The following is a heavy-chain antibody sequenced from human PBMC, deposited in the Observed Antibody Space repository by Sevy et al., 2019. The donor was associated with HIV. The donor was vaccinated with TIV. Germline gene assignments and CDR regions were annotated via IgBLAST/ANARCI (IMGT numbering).Heavy chain of an antibody. CDR3: ARGGAPGVATPSPFDY. Sequence: GGSLRLSCAASGFTFSSYAMHWVRQAPGKGLEWVAVISNDGSNKYYADSVKGRFTISRDNSKNTLYLQMNSLRAEDTAVYYCARGGAPGVATPSPFDYWGQGTLVTVSS. J-gene: IGHJ4*02. D-gene: IGHD5-12*01. CDR2: ISNDGSNK. CDR1: GFTFSSYA. V-gene: IGHV3-30-3*01.